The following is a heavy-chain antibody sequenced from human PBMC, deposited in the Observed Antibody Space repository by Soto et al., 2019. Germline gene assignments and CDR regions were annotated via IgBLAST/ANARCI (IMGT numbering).Heavy chain of an antibody. J-gene: IGHJ6*02. CDR3: ARDLGLEYSSSYYYGMDV. CDR2: IWYDGSNK. CDR1: GFTFSSYG. D-gene: IGHD6-6*01. Sequence: GGSLRISCAASGFTFSSYGMHWVRKAPGKGLEWVAVIWYDGSNKYYADSVKGRFTISRDNSKNTLYLQMNSLRAEDTAVYYCARDLGLEYSSSYYYGMDVWGQGTTVTVSS. V-gene: IGHV3-33*01.